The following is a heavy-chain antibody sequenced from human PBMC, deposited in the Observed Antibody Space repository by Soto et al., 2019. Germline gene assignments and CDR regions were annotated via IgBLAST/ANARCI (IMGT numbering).Heavy chain of an antibody. CDR3: AKVDLHCTNGVCPFYYYYYYYMDV. Sequence: GGSLRLSCAVSGFTFSSHAMSWVRQAPGKGLECVSSITGSGDSTYYADSVKGRFTISRDNSKSTLYLQMNSLRAEDTAVYYCAKVDLHCTNGVCPFYYYYYYYMDVWGKGTTVTVSS. CDR2: ITGSGDST. J-gene: IGHJ6*03. D-gene: IGHD2-8*01. V-gene: IGHV3-23*01. CDR1: GFTFSSHA.